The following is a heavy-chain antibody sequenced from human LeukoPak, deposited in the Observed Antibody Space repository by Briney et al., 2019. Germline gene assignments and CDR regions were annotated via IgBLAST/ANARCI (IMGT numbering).Heavy chain of an antibody. CDR2: IYYSGST. CDR1: GGSISSYY. Sequence: KASETLSLTCTVSGGSISSYYWSWIRQPPGKGLEWIGYIYYSGSTNYNPSLKSRVTISVDTSKNQFSLKLSSVTAADTAVYYCARVQYYYDSSGYSYYFDYWGQGTLVTVSS. CDR3: ARVQYYYDSSGYSYYFDY. V-gene: IGHV4-59*01. J-gene: IGHJ4*02. D-gene: IGHD3-22*01.